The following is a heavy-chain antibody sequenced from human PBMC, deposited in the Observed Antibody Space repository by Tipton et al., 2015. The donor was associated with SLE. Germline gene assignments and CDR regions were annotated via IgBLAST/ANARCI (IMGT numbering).Heavy chain of an antibody. CDR3: ARAGHGFDDSGYNSHYYYYMDV. CDR2: VYSSGFS. CDR1: GDSINGYY. V-gene: IGHV4-59*01. J-gene: IGHJ6*03. D-gene: IGHD3-22*01. Sequence: TLSLTCTVSGDSINGYYWTWIRQPPGKGLEWVGYVYSSGFSDYNPSLRSRVTISLDTSKNQFSLRLSSATAADTAVYYCARAGHGFDDSGYNSHYYYYMDVWGKGTTVTVSS.